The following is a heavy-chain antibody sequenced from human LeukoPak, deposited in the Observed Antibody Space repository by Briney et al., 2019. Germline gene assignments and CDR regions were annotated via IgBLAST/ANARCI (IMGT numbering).Heavy chain of an antibody. CDR1: GFTFSSYW. J-gene: IGHJ5*02. CDR3: ARDRDCSGGSCYSLVWFDP. D-gene: IGHD2-15*01. Sequence: GGSLRLSCAASGFTFSSYWMHWVRQAPGKGLVWVSRINSDGSSTSYADSVKGRFTISRDNAKNTLYLQMNSLRAEDTAVYYCARDRDCSGGSCYSLVWFDPWGQGTLVTVSS. CDR2: INSDGSST. V-gene: IGHV3-74*01.